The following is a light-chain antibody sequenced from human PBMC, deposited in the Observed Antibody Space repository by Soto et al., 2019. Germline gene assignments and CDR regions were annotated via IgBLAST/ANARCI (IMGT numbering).Light chain of an antibody. CDR1: QGISSY. CDR2: AAS. V-gene: IGKV1-9*01. J-gene: IGKJ5*01. CDR3: QQXXXXPIT. Sequence: IQLTQSPSSLSASVGDRVTVTCRASQGISSYLAWYQQKPGKAPKLLIYAASTLQSGVPSRFSGSGSGTDFTLTXXXXXXEDFATYYCQQXXXXPITFGQ.